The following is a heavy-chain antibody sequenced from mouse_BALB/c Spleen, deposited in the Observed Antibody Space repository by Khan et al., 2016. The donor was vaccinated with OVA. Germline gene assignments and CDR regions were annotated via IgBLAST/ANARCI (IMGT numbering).Heavy chain of an antibody. V-gene: IGHV3-8*02. CDR2: MISSGYT. CDR1: GDSISSGY. D-gene: IGHD2-12*01. J-gene: IGHJ3*01. CDR3: ARLTYSYAFAY. Sequence: EVQLQESGPSLVQPSQTLSLTCSVTGDSISSGYWSWIRKFPGNKLEYMGYMISSGYTYYNPSLKSRISITRHTSKTQYYLQLNPVTTEDTATYYCARLTYSYAFAYWGQGTLVTVSA.